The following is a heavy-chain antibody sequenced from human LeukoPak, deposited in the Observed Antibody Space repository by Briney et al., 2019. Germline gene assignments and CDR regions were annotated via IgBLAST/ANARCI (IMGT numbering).Heavy chain of an antibody. CDR2: MNPNSGNT. J-gene: IGHJ6*03. Sequence: ASVKVSCKASGYTFTSYDINWERQATGQGLEWMGWMNPNSGNTGYAQKFQGRVTMTRNTSISTAYMELSSLRSEDTAVYYCARGLTYYDFWSGYFRSAHYYYYYMDVWGKGTTVTVSS. CDR1: GYTFTSYD. V-gene: IGHV1-8*01. D-gene: IGHD3-3*01. CDR3: ARGLTYYDFWSGYFRSAHYYYYYMDV.